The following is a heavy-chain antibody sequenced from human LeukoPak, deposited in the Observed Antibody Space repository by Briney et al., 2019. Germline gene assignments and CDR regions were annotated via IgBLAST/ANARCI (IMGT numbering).Heavy chain of an antibody. Sequence: ASVKVSCKASGYTFTGYYMHWVRQAPGQGLEWMGWINPNSGGTNYAQKFQGWVTMTRDTSISTAYMELSRLRSDDTAVYYCAKGGDTAMEAFDYWGQGTLVTVSS. D-gene: IGHD5-18*01. CDR2: INPNSGGT. CDR1: GYTFTGYY. V-gene: IGHV1-2*04. J-gene: IGHJ4*02. CDR3: AKGGDTAMEAFDY.